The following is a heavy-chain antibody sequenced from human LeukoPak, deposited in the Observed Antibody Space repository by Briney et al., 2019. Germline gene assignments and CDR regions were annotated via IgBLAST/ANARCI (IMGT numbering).Heavy chain of an antibody. J-gene: IGHJ4*02. Sequence: GGSLRLSCVVSGFTLSGYYMSWTRQAPGKGLEWVSYISSSSSYTNYADSVKGRFSIYIDNAKNSLYLQRNSLRAEDTAVCYCAREKDYDILTGIDYWGQGTLVTVSS. D-gene: IGHD3-9*01. CDR2: ISSSSSYT. CDR1: GFTLSGYY. CDR3: AREKDYDILTGIDY. V-gene: IGHV3-11*05.